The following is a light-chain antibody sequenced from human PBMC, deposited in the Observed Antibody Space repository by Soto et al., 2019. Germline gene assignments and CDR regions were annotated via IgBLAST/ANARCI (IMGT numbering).Light chain of an antibody. J-gene: IGKJ1*01. V-gene: IGKV3-20*01. CDR3: QQYGESPPWT. CDR2: GAS. Sequence: VLTQSPGTLSFSPGERATLSCRASQSVSSTYLAWYQQKPGQAPRLLMYGASNRATGIPDRFRGSGSGTDFTLTISRLEPEDFAVYYCQQYGESPPWTFGQGTKVEIK. CDR1: QSVSSTY.